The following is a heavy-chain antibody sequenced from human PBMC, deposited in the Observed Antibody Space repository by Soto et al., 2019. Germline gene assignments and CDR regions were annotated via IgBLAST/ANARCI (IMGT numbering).Heavy chain of an antibody. CDR3: GGGYYFGDY. J-gene: IGHJ4*02. V-gene: IGHV3-30*03. Sequence: QVQLVESGGGVVQPGRSLRLSCAASGFTFSSYGMHWVRQAPGKGLEWVATISYDGSNKYYADSVKGRFTISRDNSKNKLYVQMNNLRADDTAVYYCGGGYYFGDYWGQGTLVTVSS. D-gene: IGHD3-10*01. CDR1: GFTFSSYG. CDR2: ISYDGSNK.